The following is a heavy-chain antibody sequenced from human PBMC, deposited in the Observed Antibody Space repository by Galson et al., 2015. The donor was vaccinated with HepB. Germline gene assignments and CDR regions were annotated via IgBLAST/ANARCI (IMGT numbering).Heavy chain of an antibody. V-gene: IGHV3-23*01. J-gene: IGHJ4*02. CDR3: ANDVSMVRGIFDY. Sequence: SLRLSCAASGFTFSSYAMSWVRQAPGKGLEWVSGISRDGGTTHYADSVKGRFTVSRDNSKNTLYLQLNSLRAEDTAVYYCANDVSMVRGIFDYWGQGTLVTVSS. D-gene: IGHD3-10*01. CDR1: GFTFSSYA. CDR2: ISRDGGTT.